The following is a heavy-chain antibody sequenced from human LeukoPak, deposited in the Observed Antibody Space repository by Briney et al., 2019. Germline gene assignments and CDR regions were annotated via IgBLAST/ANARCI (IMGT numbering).Heavy chain of an antibody. CDR3: ARVPHVAAALSGNYYYFDF. V-gene: IGHV3-21*01. D-gene: IGHD1-26*01. CDR2: SSTSGTYV. Sequence: PGGSLRLSCAASGFTFSNYSMNWVRQAPGKGLEWVSSSSTSGTYVHYGDSVKGRFTISRDNAKKSVFLQMNRLGAEDTAVYFCARVPHVAAALSGNYYYFDFWGQGTLVTVSS. CDR1: GFTFSNYS. J-gene: IGHJ4*02.